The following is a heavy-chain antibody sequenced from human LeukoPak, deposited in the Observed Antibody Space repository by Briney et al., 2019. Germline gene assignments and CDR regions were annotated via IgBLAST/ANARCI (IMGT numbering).Heavy chain of an antibody. V-gene: IGHV3-23*01. CDR3: ARDLDYGGNSEVGY. J-gene: IGHJ4*02. CDR1: GFTFSSSA. D-gene: IGHD4-23*01. Sequence: GGSLRLSCAASGFTFSSSAMSWVRQAPGKGLEWVSAISNNGGYTYYADSVQGRFTISRDNSKSTLYLQMNSLRAEDTAVYYCARDLDYGGNSEVGYWGQGTLVTVSS. CDR2: ISNNGGYT.